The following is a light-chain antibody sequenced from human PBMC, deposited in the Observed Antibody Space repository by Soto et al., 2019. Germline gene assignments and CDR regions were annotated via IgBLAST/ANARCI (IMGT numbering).Light chain of an antibody. J-gene: IGKJ1*01. V-gene: IGKV1-5*03. Sequence: DIQMTQSPSTLSASVGDRVTLTCRASQSISSWLAWYQQKPGKAPKLLIYEASSLESGVPSRFSGSGFGTEFPLTISSLQPDDFATYYCQQYSSYRTFGQGTKVEIK. CDR3: QQYSSYRT. CDR2: EAS. CDR1: QSISSW.